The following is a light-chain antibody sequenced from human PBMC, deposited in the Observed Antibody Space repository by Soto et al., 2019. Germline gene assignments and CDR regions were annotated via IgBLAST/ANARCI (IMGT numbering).Light chain of an antibody. CDR1: QSIRHY. CDR2: GAS. V-gene: IGKV1-5*01. Sequence: DIQMTQSPPTLSASVGDRVTITCRASQSIRHYLAWYQQMPGKAPKLLIYGASTLQSGVPSRFSGSGSETEFNLTISSLQPDEFGTYFCQHHNSYSQTFGPGTKVEIK. CDR3: QHHNSYSQT. J-gene: IGKJ1*01.